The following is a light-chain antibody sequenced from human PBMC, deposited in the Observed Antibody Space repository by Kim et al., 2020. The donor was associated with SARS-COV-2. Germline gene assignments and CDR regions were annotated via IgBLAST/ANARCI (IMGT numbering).Light chain of an antibody. Sequence: EIVLTQSPGTLSLSPGERATLSCRASQSVTSNNLAWHQQKPGQPPGLLIYGTSSRATGIPDRFSGSGSGTDFTLTISRLEPEDFAVYYCQQYDNSPYTFGQGTKLEI. CDR1: QSVTSNN. J-gene: IGKJ2*01. CDR2: GTS. CDR3: QQYDNSPYT. V-gene: IGKV3-20*01.